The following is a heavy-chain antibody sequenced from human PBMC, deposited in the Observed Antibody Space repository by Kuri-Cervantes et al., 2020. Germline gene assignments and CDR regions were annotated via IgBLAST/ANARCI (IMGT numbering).Heavy chain of an antibody. CDR3: ARGTGFDWFDP. Sequence: GESLKISCAASGFTFSSYAMHWVRQAPGKGLEWVAVISYDGSNKYYADSVKGRFTISRDNAKNSLYLQMNSLRAEDTALYYCARGTGFDWFDPWGQGTLVTVSS. CDR1: GFTFSSYA. V-gene: IGHV3-30-3*01. CDR2: ISYDGSNK. J-gene: IGHJ5*02. D-gene: IGHD1-1*01.